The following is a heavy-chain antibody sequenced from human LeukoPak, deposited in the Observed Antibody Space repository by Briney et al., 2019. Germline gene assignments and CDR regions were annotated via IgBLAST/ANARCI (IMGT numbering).Heavy chain of an antibody. CDR1: GFTFSNYD. V-gene: IGHV3-13*04. CDR2: ITSAGDT. Sequence: GGSLRLSCAASGFTFSNYDMHWVRQATGKGLEWVSVITSAGDTYYPGSVKGRFTISRENGRNSLYLQMNSLRAGDTAVYYCARVSYISDLFSDYWGQGTLVTVSS. J-gene: IGHJ4*02. D-gene: IGHD6-19*01. CDR3: ARVSYISDLFSDY.